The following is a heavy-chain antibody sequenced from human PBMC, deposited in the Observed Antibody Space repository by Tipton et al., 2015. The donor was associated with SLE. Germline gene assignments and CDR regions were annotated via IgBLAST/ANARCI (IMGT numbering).Heavy chain of an antibody. J-gene: IGHJ4*02. CDR1: GGSISSYY. V-gene: IGHV4-4*07. CDR2: IYTSGST. CDR3: ARDYGSVVQGVIRYFDY. Sequence: TLSLTCTVSGGSISSYYWSWIRQPAGKGLEWFGRIYTSGSTNYNPSLQSRVTMSVDTSKNQFSLKLSSVTAADTAVYYCARDYGSVVQGVIRYFDYWGQGTLVTVSS. D-gene: IGHD3-10*01.